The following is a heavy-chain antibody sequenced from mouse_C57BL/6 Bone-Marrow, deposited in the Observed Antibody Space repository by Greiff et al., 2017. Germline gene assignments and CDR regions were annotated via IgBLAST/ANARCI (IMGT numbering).Heavy chain of an antibody. V-gene: IGHV1-75*01. Sequence: VQVVESGPELVKPGASVKISCKASGYTFTDYYINWVKQRPGQGLEWIGWIFPGSGSTYYNEKFKGKATLTVDKSSSTAYMLLSSLTSEDSAVYFCARPYYYGSGAWFAYWGQGTLVTVSA. CDR1: GYTFTDYY. CDR3: ARPYYYGSGAWFAY. D-gene: IGHD1-1*01. J-gene: IGHJ3*01. CDR2: IFPGSGST.